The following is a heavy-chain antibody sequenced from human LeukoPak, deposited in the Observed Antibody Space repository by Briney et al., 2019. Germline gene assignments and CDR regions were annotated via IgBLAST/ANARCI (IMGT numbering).Heavy chain of an antibody. V-gene: IGHV3-23*01. Sequence: GGSLRLSCAASGFTFSDYYMSWIRQAPGKGLEWVSAISGSGGSTYYADSVKGRFTISRDNSKNTLYLQMNSLRAEDTAVYYCAKDHRVITFGGVIVPIYWGQGTLVTVSS. J-gene: IGHJ4*02. CDR2: ISGSGGST. CDR1: GFTFSDYY. D-gene: IGHD3-16*02. CDR3: AKDHRVITFGGVIVPIY.